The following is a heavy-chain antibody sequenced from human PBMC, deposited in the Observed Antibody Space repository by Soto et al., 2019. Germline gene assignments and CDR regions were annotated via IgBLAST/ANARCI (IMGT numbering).Heavy chain of an antibody. D-gene: IGHD2-15*01. CDR3: ARYCSGGSCYGGAEYFQH. CDR2: IIPIFGTA. Sequence: QVQLVQSGAEVKKPGSSVKVSCKASGGTFSSYAISWVRQAPGQGLEWMGGIIPIFGTANYAQKFQGRVTITADESTSTAYMELSSLGSEETAVYYCARYCSGGSCYGGAEYFQHWGQGTLVTVSS. V-gene: IGHV1-69*01. J-gene: IGHJ1*01. CDR1: GGTFSSYA.